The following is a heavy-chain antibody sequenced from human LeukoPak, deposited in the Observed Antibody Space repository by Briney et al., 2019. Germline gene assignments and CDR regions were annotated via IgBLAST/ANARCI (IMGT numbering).Heavy chain of an antibody. J-gene: IGHJ6*02. Sequence: ASVKVSCKASGYTFTSYYKHWVRQAPGQGLEWMGIINPSGGSTSYAQKFQGRVTMTRDTSTSTVYMELSSLRSEDTAVYYCARGPKPDILTGSVYYYGMDVWGQGTTVTISS. V-gene: IGHV1-46*01. CDR3: ARGPKPDILTGSVYYYGMDV. D-gene: IGHD3-9*01. CDR1: GYTFTSYY. CDR2: INPSGGST.